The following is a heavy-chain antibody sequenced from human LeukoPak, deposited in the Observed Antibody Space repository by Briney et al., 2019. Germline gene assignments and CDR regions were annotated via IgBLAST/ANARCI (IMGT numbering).Heavy chain of an antibody. D-gene: IGHD1-7*01. J-gene: IGHJ4*02. CDR1: GFTFDDYG. V-gene: IGHV3-11*04. CDR2: ISGSGTII. Sequence: PGGSLRLSCAASGFTFDDYGMSWVRQAPGKGLEWVSYISGSGTIIYYADSVKGRFTISRDNAKNSLFLQMNSLRAEDTAVYYCARGWWNYVSWGQGTLVTVSS. CDR3: ARGWWNYVS.